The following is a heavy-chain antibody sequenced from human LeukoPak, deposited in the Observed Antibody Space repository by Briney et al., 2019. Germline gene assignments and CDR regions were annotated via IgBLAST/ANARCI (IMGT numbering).Heavy chain of an antibody. J-gene: IGHJ4*02. Sequence: EWFSGITGTGGTTYYADCVKGRFTIYRDNSKNTLYLQLNSLRTEDTAVYYCAKEGTWDGNYWGQGALVTVSS. CDR2: ITGTGGTT. V-gene: IGHV3-23*01. D-gene: IGHD1-26*01. CDR3: AKEGTWDGNY.